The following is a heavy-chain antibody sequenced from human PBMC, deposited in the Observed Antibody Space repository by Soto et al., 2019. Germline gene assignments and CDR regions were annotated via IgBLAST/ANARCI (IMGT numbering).Heavy chain of an antibody. CDR3: AREGYYDSSGYPFL. J-gene: IGHJ4*02. Sequence: SETLSLTCAVYGGSFSGYYWSWIRQPPGKGLEWIGYIYYSGSTNYNPSLKSRVTISVDTSKNQFSLKLSSVTAADTAVYYCAREGYYDSSGYPFLWGQGTLVTVSS. V-gene: IGHV4-34*11. D-gene: IGHD3-22*01. CDR1: GGSFSGYY. CDR2: IYYSGST.